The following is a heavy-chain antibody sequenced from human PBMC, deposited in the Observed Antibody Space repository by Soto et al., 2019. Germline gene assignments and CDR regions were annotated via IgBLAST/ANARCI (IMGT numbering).Heavy chain of an antibody. CDR3: AKGHSRFDFWSYGMDV. V-gene: IGHV3-23*01. Sequence: GGSLRLSCVGSGFAFSSFAMTWVRQAPGEGLEWVSAIVGSGGSSYYADSVKGRVTISRDNSKNTLYLEMNNLRAEDTAVYYCAKGHSRFDFWSYGMDVWGRGTTVTVSS. J-gene: IGHJ6*02. CDR1: GFAFSSFA. CDR2: IVGSGGSS. D-gene: IGHD3-3*01.